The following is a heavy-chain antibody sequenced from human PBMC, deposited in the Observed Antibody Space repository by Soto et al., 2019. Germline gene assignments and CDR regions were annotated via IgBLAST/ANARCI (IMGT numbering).Heavy chain of an antibody. CDR1: GGSISSGGYS. J-gene: IGHJ4*02. V-gene: IGHV4-31*03. CDR3: ARQDLVATMGFDY. D-gene: IGHD5-12*01. Sequence: QVQLQESGPGLVKPSQTLSLTCTVSGGSISSGGYSWSWIRQHPGKGLEWIGYLYYSGSTYYNPSLKSRVTISVDTSKNQFPLKLSSVTAADTAVYDCARQDLVATMGFDYWGQGTLVTVSS. CDR2: LYYSGST.